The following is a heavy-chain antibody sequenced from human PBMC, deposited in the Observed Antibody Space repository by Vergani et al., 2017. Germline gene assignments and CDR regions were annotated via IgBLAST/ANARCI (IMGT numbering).Heavy chain of an antibody. V-gene: IGHV4-59*01. CDR3: ARGGDFWSGNEFDY. J-gene: IGHJ4*02. CDR2: IYYSGST. Sequence: QVQLQESGPGLVKPSETLSLTCTVSGGSISSYYWSWIRQPPGKGLEWIGYIYYSGSTNYTPSLKSRVTISVDTSKNQFSLKLSSVTAADTAVYYCARGGDFWSGNEFDYWGQGTLVTVSS. D-gene: IGHD3-3*01. CDR1: GGSISSYY.